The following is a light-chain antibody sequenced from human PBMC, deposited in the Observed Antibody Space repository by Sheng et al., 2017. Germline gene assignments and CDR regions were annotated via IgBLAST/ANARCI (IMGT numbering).Light chain of an antibody. V-gene: IGLV3-1*01. CDR1: KLGDKH. CDR3: QAWDSSTVV. Sequence: SYELTQPPSVSVSPGQTASITCSGDKLGDKHACWYQQKAGQSPVLVIYKATKRPSGIPERFSGSNSGNTATLTISGTQAMDEADYYCQAWDSSTVVFGGGTKLTVL. J-gene: IGLJ2*01. CDR2: KAT.